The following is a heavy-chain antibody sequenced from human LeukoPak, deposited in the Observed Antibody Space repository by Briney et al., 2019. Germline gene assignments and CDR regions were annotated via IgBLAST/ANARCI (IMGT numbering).Heavy chain of an antibody. V-gene: IGHV1-46*01. J-gene: IGHJ4*02. D-gene: IGHD6-19*01. CDR2: INPSGGST. CDR3: ATYQHSGWYYFDY. CDR1: GYTFTSYY. Sequence: ASVKVSCKASGYTFTSYYMHWVRQAPGQGLEWMGIINPSGGSTSYAQKFQGRVTMTRDMSTSTVYMELSSLRSDDTAVYYCATYQHSGWYYFDYWGQGTLVTVSS.